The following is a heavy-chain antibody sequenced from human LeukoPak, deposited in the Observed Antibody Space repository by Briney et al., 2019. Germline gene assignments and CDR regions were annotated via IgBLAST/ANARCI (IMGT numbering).Heavy chain of an antibody. Sequence: GGSLRLSCAASGFTFSSYAMSWVRQAPGKGLGWVSSVSGSGGYTYYAGSVKGRFTISRDNSKNTLYLQMNSLRAEDTAIYYCAKDRPNYYDSSGHYYRRDGDYWGQGTLVTVSS. V-gene: IGHV3-23*01. CDR2: VSGSGGYT. CDR1: GFTFSSYA. CDR3: AKDRPNYYDSSGHYYRRDGDY. D-gene: IGHD3-22*01. J-gene: IGHJ4*02.